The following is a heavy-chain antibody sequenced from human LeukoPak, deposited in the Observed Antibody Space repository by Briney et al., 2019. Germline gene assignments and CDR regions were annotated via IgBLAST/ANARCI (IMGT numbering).Heavy chain of an antibody. CDR1: GGSISSSSYY. D-gene: IGHD1-26*01. CDR3: ARQGGSYYYSDY. Sequence: PSETLSLTCTVSGGSISSSSYYWGWIRQPPGKGLEWIGSIYYSGSTYYNPSLKSRVTISVDTSKNQFSLKLSSVTAADTAVYYCARQGGSYYYSDYWGQGTLVTVSS. CDR2: IYYSGST. J-gene: IGHJ4*02. V-gene: IGHV4-39*01.